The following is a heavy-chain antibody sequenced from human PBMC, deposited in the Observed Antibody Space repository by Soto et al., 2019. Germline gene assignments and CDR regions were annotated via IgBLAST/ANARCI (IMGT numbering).Heavy chain of an antibody. V-gene: IGHV1-3*01. CDR1: GYTFTSYA. CDR2: INGGNDNT. Sequence: QVQLVQSGAEVKKPGASVKVSCKASGYTFTSYAMDWVRQAPGQRLEWMGWINGGNDNTKCSQKFQGRVTITRDTSASTGYMELSSLTSEDTAVYYCTRGRLGPYFDYWGQGTLVTVSS. D-gene: IGHD7-27*01. CDR3: TRGRLGPYFDY. J-gene: IGHJ4*02.